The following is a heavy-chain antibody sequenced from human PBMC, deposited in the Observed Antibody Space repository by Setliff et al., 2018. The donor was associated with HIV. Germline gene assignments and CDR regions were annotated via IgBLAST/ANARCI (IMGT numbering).Heavy chain of an antibody. D-gene: IGHD3-10*01. V-gene: IGHV4-59*08. Sequence: AETLSLTGTVSGGSINSYYWSWIRQPPGKGLVWIGYIFYGGTTSYNPSLKSHVTISVDTSKNQFSLNLSSVTAADTAVYYFARHRRDYYGSGGSSAWCQGTLVIFSS. J-gene: IGHJ5*02. CDR2: IFYGGTT. CDR3: ARHRRDYYGSGGSSA. CDR1: GGSINSYY.